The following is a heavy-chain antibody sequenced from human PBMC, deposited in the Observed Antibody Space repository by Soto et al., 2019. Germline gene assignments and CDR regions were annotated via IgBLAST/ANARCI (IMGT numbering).Heavy chain of an antibody. CDR1: GYTFTSYG. Sequence: ASVKVSCRASGYTFTSYGISWVRQAPGQGLEWMGWISAYNGNTNYAQKLQGRVTMTTDTSTSTAYMELRSLRSDDTAVYFCAISRAIVGANRPYYFDYWGQGTLVTVSS. V-gene: IGHV1-18*01. CDR3: AISRAIVGANRPYYFDY. D-gene: IGHD1-26*01. J-gene: IGHJ4*02. CDR2: ISAYNGNT.